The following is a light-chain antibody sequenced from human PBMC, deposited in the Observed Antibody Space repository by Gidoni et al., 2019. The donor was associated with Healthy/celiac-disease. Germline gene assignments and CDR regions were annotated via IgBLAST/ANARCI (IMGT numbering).Light chain of an antibody. Sequence: AIQMTQSPSSLSASVGDRVTITCRASQGIRNDLGWYQQKPGKAPKLLIYAASSVQSGVPSRFSGSGSGTDFTLTIISLQPEAFATYYCLQDYNSPWTFXQXTKVEIK. CDR1: QGIRND. CDR3: LQDYNSPWT. CDR2: AAS. V-gene: IGKV1-6*01. J-gene: IGKJ1*01.